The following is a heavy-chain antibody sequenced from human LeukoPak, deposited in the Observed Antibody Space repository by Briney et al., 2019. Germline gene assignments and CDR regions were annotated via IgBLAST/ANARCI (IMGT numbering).Heavy chain of an antibody. CDR3: ANNYYGSGTYYNPRGY. V-gene: IGHV3-23*01. CDR1: GYTFSTYD. Sequence: GGSLRLSCAASGYTFSTYDMSWVRQAPGKGLEWVSGISGNGGSTYHADSVKGRFTISRDNSKNTLYLQMNSLRAEDTAVYYCANNYYGSGTYYNPRGYWGRGTLVTVSS. CDR2: ISGNGGST. D-gene: IGHD3-10*01. J-gene: IGHJ4*02.